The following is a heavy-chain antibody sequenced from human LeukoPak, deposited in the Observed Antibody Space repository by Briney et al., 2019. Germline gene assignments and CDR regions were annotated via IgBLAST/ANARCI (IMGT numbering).Heavy chain of an antibody. V-gene: IGHV3-48*03. CDR1: RFPFSIYE. CDR2: IHSSGTVK. Sequence: PGGSLRLSCVVSRFPFSIYEMNWVRQAPGKGLVWVSNIHSSGTVKYYSDSVKGRFSISRDNAKSSLYLQMNSLRVEDTAVYYCALLAVASDFDYWGQGALVTVSS. J-gene: IGHJ4*02. CDR3: ALLAVASDFDY. D-gene: IGHD6-19*01.